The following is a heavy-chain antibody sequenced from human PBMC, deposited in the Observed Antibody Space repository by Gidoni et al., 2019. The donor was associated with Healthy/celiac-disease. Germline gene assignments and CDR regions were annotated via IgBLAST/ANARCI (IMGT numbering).Heavy chain of an antibody. Sequence: QVQLQQWGAGLLKPSETLSLTCAVYGGSFSGYYCSWIRQPPGKGLEWIGEINHSGSTNYNPSLKSRVTISVDTSKNQFSLKLSSVTAADTAVYYCARGGNMITFGGVITPYGMDVWGQGTTVTVSS. V-gene: IGHV4-34*01. CDR3: ARGGNMITFGGVITPYGMDV. D-gene: IGHD3-16*02. CDR1: GGSFSGYY. CDR2: INHSGST. J-gene: IGHJ6*02.